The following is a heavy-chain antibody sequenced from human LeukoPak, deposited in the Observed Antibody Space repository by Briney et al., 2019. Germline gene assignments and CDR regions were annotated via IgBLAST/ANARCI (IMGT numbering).Heavy chain of an antibody. D-gene: IGHD3-3*01. J-gene: IGHJ5*02. CDR1: GGSFSGYY. Sequence: PSETLSLTCAVYGGSFSGYYWSWIRQPPGKGLEWIGEINHSGSTNYNPPLKSRVTISVDTSKNQFSLKLSSVTAADTAVYYCARRLRFFRLVTYNWFDPWGQGTLVTVSS. CDR3: ARRLRFFRLVTYNWFDP. CDR2: INHSGST. V-gene: IGHV4-34*01.